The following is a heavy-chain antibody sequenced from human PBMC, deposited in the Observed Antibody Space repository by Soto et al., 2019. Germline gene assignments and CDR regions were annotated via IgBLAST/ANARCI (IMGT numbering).Heavy chain of an antibody. V-gene: IGHV3-33*08. CDR2: IWYDGSNK. CDR1: GFTFNTYG. J-gene: IGHJ6*02. Sequence: QVQLVESGGGVVQPGGSLRLSCTTSGFTFNTYGMHWVRQAPGKGLELVAIIWYDGSNKYYADSVKGRFTISRDNSMNTLYLQMNSLRGEDTALYFCARADCTGAYCYAWPFNYGVDVWGQVTTVTVSS. D-gene: IGHD2-8*02. CDR3: ARADCTGAYCYAWPFNYGVDV.